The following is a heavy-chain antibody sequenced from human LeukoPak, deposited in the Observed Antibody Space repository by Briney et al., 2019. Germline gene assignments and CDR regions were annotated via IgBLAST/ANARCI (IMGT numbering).Heavy chain of an antibody. J-gene: IGHJ4*02. D-gene: IGHD3-3*01. CDR2: IRSKAYNGTT. Sequence: GGSLRLSCTASGFTFGDYAMSWVRQAPGKGLEWVSFIRSKAYNGTTEYAASVKGRFTISRDDSKSIAYLQMNSLKTEDTAVYYCTRAGDYDFWSGGRGFDYWGQGTLVTVSS. V-gene: IGHV3-49*04. CDR1: GFTFGDYA. CDR3: TRAGDYDFWSGGRGFDY.